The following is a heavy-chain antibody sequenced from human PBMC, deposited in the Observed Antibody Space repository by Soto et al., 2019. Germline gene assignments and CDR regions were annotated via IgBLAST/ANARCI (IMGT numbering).Heavy chain of an antibody. Sequence: EVQLVESGGGLVQPGGSLRLSCAASGFTLSSYWMHWVRQAPGKGLVWVARVKSDEGYTAYADSVTGRFSISRDNANNMQSLQLNSLRVEDTAVYYCAREGTSLFWAQGAPVTVSS. CDR2: VKSDEGYT. V-gene: IGHV3-74*01. CDR1: GFTLSSYW. J-gene: IGHJ4*02. D-gene: IGHD1-1*01. CDR3: AREGTSLF.